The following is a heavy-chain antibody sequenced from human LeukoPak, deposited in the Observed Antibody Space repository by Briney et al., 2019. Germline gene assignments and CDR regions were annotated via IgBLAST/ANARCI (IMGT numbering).Heavy chain of an antibody. CDR1: GFTFSSYE. Sequence: GGSLRLSCAASGFTFSSYEMNWVRQAPGKGMEWVSYISSSGSTIYYADSVKGRFTISRDNAKNSLYLQMNSLRAEDTAVYYCARVEYDSSGYYFDYWGQGTLVTVSS. CDR2: ISSSGSTI. D-gene: IGHD3-22*01. J-gene: IGHJ4*02. CDR3: ARVEYDSSGYYFDY. V-gene: IGHV3-48*03.